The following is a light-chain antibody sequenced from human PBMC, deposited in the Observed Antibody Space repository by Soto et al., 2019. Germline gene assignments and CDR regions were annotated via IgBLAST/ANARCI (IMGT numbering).Light chain of an antibody. CDR3: QQRYNWPIT. CDR1: QSVSSN. J-gene: IGKJ5*01. CDR2: GAS. Sequence: IVLTQSPGTLSLSPGERGALSCRASQSVSSNYVAWYQQKPGQAPRLLISGASNRATGTPARFSGSGSGRDFTLAISSLEPEDFSVYYCQQRYNWPITFGQGTRLEI. V-gene: IGKV3-11*02.